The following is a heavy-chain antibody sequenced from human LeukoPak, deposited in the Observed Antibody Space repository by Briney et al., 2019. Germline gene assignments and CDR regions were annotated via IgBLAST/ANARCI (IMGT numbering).Heavy chain of an antibody. CDR3: AKTFRGAMGTQYYYFDY. D-gene: IGHD3-10*01. CDR1: GFTFSSYG. Sequence: PGGSLRLSCAASGFTFSSYGMHWVRQAPGKGLEWVAFIRYDGSNKYYADSVKGRFTISRDNSKNTLYLQMNSLRAEDTAVYYCAKTFRGAMGTQYYYFDYWGQGTLVTVSS. V-gene: IGHV3-30*02. CDR2: IRYDGSNK. J-gene: IGHJ4*02.